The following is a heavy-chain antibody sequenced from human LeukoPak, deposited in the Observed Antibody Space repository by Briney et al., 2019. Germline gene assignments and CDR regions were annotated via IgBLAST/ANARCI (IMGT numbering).Heavy chain of an antibody. V-gene: IGHV3-23*01. D-gene: IGHD3-9*01. CDR1: GFTFSTYG. Sequence: GGSLRLSCAASGFTFSTYGMRWVRQSPGKGLEWVSTITGSGDSTYYADSVKGRFTISRDNSEKKVYLQMNSLRAEDTAMYYCTKGILRYLYAWGQGTLVIVSS. CDR2: ITGSGDST. J-gene: IGHJ5*02. CDR3: TKGILRYLYA.